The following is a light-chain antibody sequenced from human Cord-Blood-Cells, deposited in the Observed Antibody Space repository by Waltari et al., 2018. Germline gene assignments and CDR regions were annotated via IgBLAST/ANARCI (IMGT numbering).Light chain of an antibody. V-gene: IGLV2-23*01. CDR3: CSYAGSSTLWV. CDR2: EGS. J-gene: IGLJ3*02. CDR1: SSDVGSYNL. Sequence: QSALTQPASVSGSPGQSITIPCTGTSSDVGSYNLVSWYQQHPGKAPKLVIYEGSKRPSGFSNRFSGSKSGNTASLTISGLQAEDEADYYCCSYAGSSTLWVFGGGTKLTVL.